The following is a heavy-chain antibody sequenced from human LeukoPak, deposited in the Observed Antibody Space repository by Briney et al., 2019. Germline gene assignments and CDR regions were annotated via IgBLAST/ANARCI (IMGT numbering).Heavy chain of an antibody. D-gene: IGHD3-10*01. CDR2: ISYDGSNK. V-gene: IGHV3-30*18. Sequence: GGSLRLSCAASGFTFSSYGMHWVRQAPGKGLEWVAVISYDGSNKYYADSVKGRFTISRDNSKNTLYLQMNSLRAEDTAVYYCAKDPLVSRLWSGIIGDYWGQGTLVTVSS. CDR1: GFTFSSYG. J-gene: IGHJ4*02. CDR3: AKDPLVSRLWSGIIGDY.